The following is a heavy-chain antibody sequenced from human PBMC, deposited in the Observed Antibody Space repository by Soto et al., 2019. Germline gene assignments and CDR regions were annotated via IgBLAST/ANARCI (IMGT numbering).Heavy chain of an antibody. CDR2: INPNSGGT. V-gene: IGHV1-2*02. Sequence: EASVKVSCKASGYTFTGYYMHWVRQAPGQGLEWMGWINPNSGGTNYAQKFQGRVTMTGDTSISTAYMELSRLRSGDTAVYYCARAREALYFDYWGQGTLVTVSS. CDR3: ARAREALYFDY. J-gene: IGHJ4*02. D-gene: IGHD1-26*01. CDR1: GYTFTGYY.